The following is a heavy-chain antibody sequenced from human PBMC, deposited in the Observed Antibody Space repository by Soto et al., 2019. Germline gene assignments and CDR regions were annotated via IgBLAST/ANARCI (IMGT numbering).Heavy chain of an antibody. D-gene: IGHD6-13*01. Sequence: EVQLAESGGDXXXXXXXXRLSCVGSXFTFXYYEMNWVXXXPXKGLERVAFISHTDRLTHYPDSVKGRFTISRDNAQNSLYLEMTSLRVEDTGVYYCARDTGRASADLWGQGTLVTVSS. CDR3: ARDTGRASADL. CDR1: XFTFXYYE. J-gene: IGHJ5*02. CDR2: ISHTDRLT. V-gene: IGHV3-48*03.